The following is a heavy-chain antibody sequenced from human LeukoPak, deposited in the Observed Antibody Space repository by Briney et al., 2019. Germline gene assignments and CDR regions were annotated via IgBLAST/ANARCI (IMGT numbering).Heavy chain of an antibody. Sequence: ASVEVSSKASGYTFTGYYMHWVRQAPGQGLEWMGWINPNSGGTNYAQKFQGRVTMTRDTSISTAYMELSRLRSDDTAVYYCARLNPPCSSTSCYGYGDYGTGLDPWGQGTLVTVSS. CDR1: GYTFTGYY. CDR3: ARLNPPCSSTSCYGYGDYGTGLDP. D-gene: IGHD2-2*01. V-gene: IGHV1-2*02. J-gene: IGHJ5*02. CDR2: INPNSGGT.